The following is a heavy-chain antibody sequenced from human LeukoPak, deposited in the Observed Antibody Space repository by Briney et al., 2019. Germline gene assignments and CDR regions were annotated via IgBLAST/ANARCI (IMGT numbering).Heavy chain of an antibody. CDR1: GYTFTSYG. CDR2: ISAYNGNT. CDR3: ARVGSGLRFLEWLTFFDY. J-gene: IGHJ4*02. Sequence: GASVKVSCKASGYTFTSYGISWVRQAPGQGLEWMGWISAYNGNTNYAQKLQGRVTMTTDTSTSTAYMELRSLRSDDTAVYYCARVGSGLRFLEWLTFFDYWGQGTLVTVSS. D-gene: IGHD3-3*01. V-gene: IGHV1-18*01.